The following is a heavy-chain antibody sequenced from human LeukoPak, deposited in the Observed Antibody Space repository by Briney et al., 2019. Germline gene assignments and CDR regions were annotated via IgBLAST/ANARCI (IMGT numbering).Heavy chain of an antibody. CDR1: GFIFSNY. V-gene: IGHV3-66*01. J-gene: IGHJ4*02. Sequence: GGSLRLSCAASGFIFSNYMSWVRQVPGKGLARVSTIYSDGSTYYADSVKGRFTISRDNSKNTLYLQMSSLRVEDTAVYYCARGYSSRAGTTDCCPLDYWGQGILVTVSS. CDR2: IYSDGST. CDR3: ARGYSSRAGTTDCCPLDY. D-gene: IGHD2-21*02.